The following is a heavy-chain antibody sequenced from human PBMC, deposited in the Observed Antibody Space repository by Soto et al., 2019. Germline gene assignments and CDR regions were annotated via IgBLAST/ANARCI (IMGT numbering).Heavy chain of an antibody. D-gene: IGHD6-19*01. CDR1: GFTFSSYG. J-gene: IGHJ4*02. V-gene: IGHV3-30*18. CDR2: ISYDGSNK. CDR3: AKVVNIIAVAGTFDY. Sequence: PGGSLRLSCAASGFTFSSYGMHWVRQAPGKGLEWVAVISYDGSNKYYADSVKGRFTISRDNSKNTLYLQMNSLRAEDTAVYYCAKVVNIIAVAGTFDYWGQGTLVTVSS.